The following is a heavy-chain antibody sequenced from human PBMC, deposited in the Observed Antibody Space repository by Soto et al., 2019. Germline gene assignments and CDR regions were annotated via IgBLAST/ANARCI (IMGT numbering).Heavy chain of an antibody. Sequence: GGSLRLSWAASGCTFSDYYMSWSRQAPGKGQEWVSYISSSSSYTNYADSVKGRFTISRDNAKNSLYLQMNSLRAEDTAVYYYACHDGSGSHLYYSGQRTLVTVSS. V-gene: IGHV3-11*03. J-gene: IGHJ4*01. CDR2: ISSSSSYT. CDR3: ACHDGSGSHLYY. D-gene: IGHD3-10*01. CDR1: GCTFSDYY.